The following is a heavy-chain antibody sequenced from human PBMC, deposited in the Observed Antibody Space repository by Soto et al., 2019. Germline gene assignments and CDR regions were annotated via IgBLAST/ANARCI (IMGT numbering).Heavy chain of an antibody. CDR2: IYYRGST. J-gene: IGHJ4*02. D-gene: IGHD2-15*01. CDR3: ARVLEECSGRRCYPLGYFAY. V-gene: IGHV4-59*13. CDR1: GGSMSSED. Sequence: PSQALRVPCTGSGGSMSSEDCSWIPPPPGKGLEWIGFIYYRGSTNYNPSLKSRVTISVDTSKNQFSLKLTSVTAAPTAVYYCARVLEECSGRRCYPLGYFAYWGQGPLVT.